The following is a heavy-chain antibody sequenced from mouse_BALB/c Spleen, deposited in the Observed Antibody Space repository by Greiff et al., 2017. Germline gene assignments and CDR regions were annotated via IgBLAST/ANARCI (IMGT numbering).Heavy chain of an antibody. CDR2: VNPYNGGT. CDR1: GYTFTDYY. Sequence: EVQLQQSGPELVKPGASVKMSCKASGYTFTDYYMDWVKQSHGESFEWIGRVNPYNGGTSYNQKFKGKATLTVDKSSSTAYMELNSLTSEDSAVYYCASPGDVWGAGTTVTVSS. V-gene: IGHV1-19*01. J-gene: IGHJ1*01. CDR3: ASPGDV.